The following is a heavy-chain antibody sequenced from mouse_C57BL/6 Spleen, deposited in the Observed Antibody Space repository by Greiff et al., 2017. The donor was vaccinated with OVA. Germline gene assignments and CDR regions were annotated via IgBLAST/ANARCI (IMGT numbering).Heavy chain of an antibody. CDR2: IYPGDGDT. D-gene: IGHD2-3*01. J-gene: IGHJ3*01. CDR1: GYAFSSSW. Sequence: QVQLQQSGPELVKPGASVKISCKASGYAFSSSWMNWVKQRPGKGLEWIGRIYPGDGDTNYNGKFKGQATLTADKSSSTAYMQLSSLQSEDSAVYFCAPYDGYYLLFAYWGQGTLVTVSA. CDR3: APYDGYYLLFAY. V-gene: IGHV1-82*01.